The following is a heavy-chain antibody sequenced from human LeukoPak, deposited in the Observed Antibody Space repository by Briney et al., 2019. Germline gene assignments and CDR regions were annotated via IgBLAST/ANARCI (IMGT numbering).Heavy chain of an antibody. D-gene: IGHD6-13*01. CDR1: GYTFTSYD. J-gene: IGHJ4*02. CDR3: ARGGRAYSSSWYLY. CDR2: MNPNSGNT. Sequence: ASVKVSCKASGYTFTSYDTNWVRQATGQGLEWMGWMNPNSGNTSYAQKFQGRVTMTRNTSISTAYMELSSLRSEDTAVYCCARGGRAYSSSWYLYWGQGTLVTVSS. V-gene: IGHV1-8*01.